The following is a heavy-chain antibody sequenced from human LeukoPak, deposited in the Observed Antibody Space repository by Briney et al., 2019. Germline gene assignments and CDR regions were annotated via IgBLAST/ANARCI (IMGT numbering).Heavy chain of an antibody. CDR1: GFSFSRYW. Sequence: GGSLRHSCAASGFSFSRYWMHWVRQGPGKGLVWVSRINSDGSRTSYADSVKGRFTISRDNAKNTLYLQMNSLRGEDTAVYYCASNHYDTTAYWGQGTLVTVSS. V-gene: IGHV3-74*01. CDR3: ASNHYDTTAY. CDR2: INSDGSRT. D-gene: IGHD3-22*01. J-gene: IGHJ4*02.